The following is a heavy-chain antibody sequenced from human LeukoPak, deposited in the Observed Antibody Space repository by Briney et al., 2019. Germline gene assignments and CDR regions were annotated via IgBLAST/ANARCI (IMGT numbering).Heavy chain of an antibody. CDR1: GFTFSSYA. J-gene: IGHJ6*03. Sequence: PTGGSLRLSCAASGFTFSSYAMSWVRQAPGKGLEWVSAISGSGGSAYYADSVKGRFTISRDNSKNTLYLQMNSLRAEDTAVYYYVAVTTPQYYYYMDVWGKGTTVTVSS. D-gene: IGHD4-11*01. CDR3: VAVTTPQYYYYMDV. V-gene: IGHV3-23*01. CDR2: ISGSGGSA.